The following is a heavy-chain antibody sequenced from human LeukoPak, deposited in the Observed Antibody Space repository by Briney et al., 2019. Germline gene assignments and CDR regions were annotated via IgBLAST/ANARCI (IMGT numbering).Heavy chain of an antibody. D-gene: IGHD1-26*01. Sequence: PGGSLRLSCAASGFTFSSYSMKWVRQAPGEGLEWGSSITSSSTYIYYADSMKGRFTISRDNAKNSLYLQMDSLRAEDTAVYYCARGSSGSYYTLFDYWGQGTLVTVSS. CDR1: GFTFSSYS. J-gene: IGHJ4*02. CDR3: ARGSSGSYYTLFDY. CDR2: ITSSSTYI. V-gene: IGHV3-21*01.